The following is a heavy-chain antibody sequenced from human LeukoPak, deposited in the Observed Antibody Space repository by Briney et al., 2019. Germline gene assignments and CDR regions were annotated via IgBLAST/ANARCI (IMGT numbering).Heavy chain of an antibody. CDR3: ARSHLESNSWFNFDY. Sequence: HTGGSLRLSCAASGFTFSSYGMHWVRQAPGKGLEWLGIIYYDGSNKYYADSVKGRFTISRDNSKNTLYLQMNSLRAEDTAVYHCARSHLESNSWFNFDYWGQGTLVTVSS. J-gene: IGHJ4*02. CDR1: GFTFSSYG. D-gene: IGHD2/OR15-2a*01. V-gene: IGHV3-33*08. CDR2: IYYDGSNK.